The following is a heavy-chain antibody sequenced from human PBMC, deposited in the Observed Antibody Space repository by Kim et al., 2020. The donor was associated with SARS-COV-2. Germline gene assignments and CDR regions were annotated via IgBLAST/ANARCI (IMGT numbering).Heavy chain of an antibody. CDR2: ISGSGGST. D-gene: IGHD3-22*01. CDR3: AKYYDSSGYYYGAEFDY. V-gene: IGHV3-23*01. J-gene: IGHJ4*02. CDR1: GFTFSSYA. Sequence: GGSLRLSCAASGFTFSSYAMSWVRQAPGKGLEWVSAISGSGGSTYYADSVKGRFTISRDNSKNTLYLQMNSLRAEDTAVYYCAKYYDSSGYYYGAEFDYWGQGTLVTVSS.